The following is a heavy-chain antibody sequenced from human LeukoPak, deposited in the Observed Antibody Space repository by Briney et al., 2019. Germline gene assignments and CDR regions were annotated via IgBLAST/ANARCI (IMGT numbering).Heavy chain of an antibody. CDR3: AKDEYYGSGSYYFFDY. V-gene: IGHV3-30*02. CDR2: IRYDGSNK. Sequence: GGSLRLSCAASGFTFSSYGMHWVRQAPGKGLEWVAFIRYDGSNKYYADPVKGRFTISRDNSKNTLYLQMNSLRAEDTAVYYCAKDEYYGSGSYYFFDYWGQGTLVTVSS. CDR1: GFTFSSYG. D-gene: IGHD3-10*01. J-gene: IGHJ4*02.